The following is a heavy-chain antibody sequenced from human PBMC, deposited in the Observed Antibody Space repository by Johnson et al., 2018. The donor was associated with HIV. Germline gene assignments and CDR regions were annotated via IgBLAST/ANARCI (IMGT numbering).Heavy chain of an antibody. D-gene: IGHD5-12*01. CDR3: AKGEVGDIVATIEPTFDI. V-gene: IGHV3-33*06. Sequence: QVQLVESGGGLVQPGGSLRLSCAASGFTFSSYGMHWVRQAPGKGLEWVAVIWYAGSNKYYADSVKGRFTISRDNSKNTVYLQMNSLRAEDTAVYYCAKGEVGDIVATIEPTFDIWGHGTMVTVSS. CDR1: GFTFSSYG. J-gene: IGHJ3*02. CDR2: IWYAGSNK.